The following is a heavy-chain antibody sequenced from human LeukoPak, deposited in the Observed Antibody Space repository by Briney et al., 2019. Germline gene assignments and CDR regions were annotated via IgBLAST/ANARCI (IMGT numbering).Heavy chain of an antibody. D-gene: IGHD3-3*01. J-gene: IGHJ4*02. CDR2: ISGSGGST. Sequence: PGGSLRLSCAASGFTFSSYAMSWARQAPGKGLEWVSAISGSGGSTYYADSVKGRFTISRDNSKNTLHLQMNSLRAEDTAVYYCARDPYYDFCSGYPHYFDYWGQGTLVTVSS. CDR1: GFTFSSYA. CDR3: ARDPYYDFCSGYPHYFDY. V-gene: IGHV3-23*01.